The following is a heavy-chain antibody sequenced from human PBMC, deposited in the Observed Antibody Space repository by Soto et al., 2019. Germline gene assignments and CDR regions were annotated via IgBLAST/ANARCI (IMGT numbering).Heavy chain of an antibody. CDR1: GGAISSYY. CDR3: ARVVAGFLYFDY. J-gene: IGHJ4*02. V-gene: IGHV4-59*01. Sequence: SETLSLTCTVSGGAISSYYWSWIRQPPGKGLEWIGYIYYSGSTNYNPSLKSRVTISVDTSKNQFSLKLSSVTAADTAVYYCARVVAGFLYFDYWGQGTLVTVSS. D-gene: IGHD6-19*01. CDR2: IYYSGST.